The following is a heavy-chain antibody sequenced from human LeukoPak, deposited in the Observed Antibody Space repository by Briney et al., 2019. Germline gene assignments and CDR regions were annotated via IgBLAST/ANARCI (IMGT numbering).Heavy chain of an antibody. CDR2: INWNRGSI. Sequence: PGRSLRLSCSACGFPFGDYAMHGVRQTPGKGLERLSGINWNRGSIGYADSVKGRFTISRANAKNSLHLQMNSPRAEDTALYYCTKDSSPIFPGYDFDYWGQGTLVTVSS. CDR1: GFPFGDYA. D-gene: IGHD5-12*01. V-gene: IGHV3-9*01. CDR3: TKDSSPIFPGYDFDY. J-gene: IGHJ4*02.